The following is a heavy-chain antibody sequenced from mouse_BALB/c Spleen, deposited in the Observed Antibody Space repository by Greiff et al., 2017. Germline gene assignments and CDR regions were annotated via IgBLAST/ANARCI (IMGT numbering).Heavy chain of an antibody. V-gene: IGHV1-74*01. CDR1: GYSFTSYW. CDR3: APYYDYDGGAAWFAY. Sequence: QVQLQQPGAELVRPGASVKLSCKASGYSFTSYWMNWVKQRPGQGLEWIGMILPSDSETRLNQKFKDKATLTVDKSSSTAYMQLSSPTSEDSAVYYGAPYYDYDGGAAWFAYWGQGTLVTVSA. CDR2: ILPSDSET. D-gene: IGHD2-4*01. J-gene: IGHJ3*01.